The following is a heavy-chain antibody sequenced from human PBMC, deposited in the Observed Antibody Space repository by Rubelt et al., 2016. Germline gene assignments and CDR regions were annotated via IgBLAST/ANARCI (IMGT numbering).Heavy chain of an antibody. CDR1: GFTFRNYA. V-gene: IGHV3-23*01. CDR3: ARGRVGSVSGIDY. CDR2: IGSNSYT. J-gene: IGHJ4*02. Sequence: GGRLVQPGGSLRLSCAASGFTFRNYAMTWVRQASGKGLEWVSSIGSNSYTYYADSVRGRFTISRDNSENTLYLQMNSLRAEDTAVYYCARGRVGSVSGIDYWGQGTRVTVSS. D-gene: IGHD1-26*01.